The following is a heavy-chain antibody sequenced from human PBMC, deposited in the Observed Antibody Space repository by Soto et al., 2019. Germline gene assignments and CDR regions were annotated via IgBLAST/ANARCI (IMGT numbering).Heavy chain of an antibody. CDR2: IYYSGST. CDR1: GGSISSYY. J-gene: IGHJ4*02. V-gene: IGHV4-59*08. CDR3: ARHRRDFDY. Sequence: SETLSLTCTVSGGSISSYYWSWIRQPPGKGLEWIGYIYYSGSTNYNPSLKSRVTISVDTSKNQFSLKLSSVTAADTAVYYCARHRRDFDYWGQGTLVTVPQ.